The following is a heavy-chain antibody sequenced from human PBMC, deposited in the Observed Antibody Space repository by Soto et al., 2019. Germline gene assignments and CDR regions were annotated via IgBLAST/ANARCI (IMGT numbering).Heavy chain of an antibody. V-gene: IGHV1-18*01. CDR1: GYGFTTYG. J-gene: IGHJ4*02. Sequence: QIHLVQSGAEVKKPGASVKVSCKGSGYGFTTYGIPWVRQAPGQGLEWMAWISAHNGNTNHAQKVRGRVTVTRDTSTSTAYMELRSLRSDDTAVYYCARGRYGDYWGQGALVTFSS. CDR2: ISAHNGNT. D-gene: IGHD1-1*01. CDR3: ARGRYGDY.